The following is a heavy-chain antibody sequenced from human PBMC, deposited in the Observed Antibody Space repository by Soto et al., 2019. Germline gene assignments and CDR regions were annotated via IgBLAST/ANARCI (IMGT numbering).Heavy chain of an antibody. Sequence: SETLSLTCSVSGGSISSHYWTWIWIRQLPGRGLEWVGYIYDSVKTKYNPSLKSRVTISVDTSKNQFSLQLSSVTAADTAVYYCARRYAPRYSSGNNHFDLWGQGTLVTVSS. V-gene: IGHV4-59*11. CDR2: IYDSVKT. D-gene: IGHD6-19*01. CDR3: ARRYAPRYSSGNNHFDL. J-gene: IGHJ4*02. CDR1: GGSISSHY.